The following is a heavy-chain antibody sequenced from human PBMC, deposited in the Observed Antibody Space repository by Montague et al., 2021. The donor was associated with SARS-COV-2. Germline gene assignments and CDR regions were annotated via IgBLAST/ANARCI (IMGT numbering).Heavy chain of an antibody. CDR1: GGSISYGGYC. J-gene: IGHJ4*02. D-gene: IGHD2-21*02. V-gene: IGHV4-61*02. CDR3: ASSHCGAHCY. Sequence: TLSLTCTVSGGSISYGGYCWTWIRQPAGKGLEWIGRIHTSGSTNYNPSLKSRVAISIDTSKDQFSLVLRSVTAANTAVYYCASSHCGAHCYSGQGTLVTVSS. CDR2: IHTSGST.